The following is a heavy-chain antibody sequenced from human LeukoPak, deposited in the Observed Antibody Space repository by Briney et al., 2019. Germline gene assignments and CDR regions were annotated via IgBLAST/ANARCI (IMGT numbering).Heavy chain of an antibody. Sequence: SETLSLTCTLSGGSISSYYWSWIRQPPGKGLEWIGYIYYSGNTNYNPSLKSRVTISIDTSRNQFSLKLSSVTAADTAVYYCAGHHPRNTVDFWGQGTLVTVSS. CDR1: GGSISSYY. J-gene: IGHJ4*02. V-gene: IGHV4-59*08. D-gene: IGHD2-8*02. CDR3: AGHHPRNTVDF. CDR2: IYYSGNT.